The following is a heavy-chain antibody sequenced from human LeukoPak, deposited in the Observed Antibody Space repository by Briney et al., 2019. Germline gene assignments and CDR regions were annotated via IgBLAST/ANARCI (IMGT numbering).Heavy chain of an antibody. CDR1: GFTVSSNY. V-gene: IGHV3-53*01. D-gene: IGHD2-15*01. CDR2: IYSGGST. CDR3: ARDQDHYYYYGMDG. J-gene: IGHJ6*02. Sequence: GGSLRLSCAASGFTVSSNYMSWVRQAPGKGLEWVSVIYSGGSTYYADSVKGRFTISRDNSKNTLYLQMNSLRAEDTAVYYCARDQDHYYYYGMDGWGQGTPATAS.